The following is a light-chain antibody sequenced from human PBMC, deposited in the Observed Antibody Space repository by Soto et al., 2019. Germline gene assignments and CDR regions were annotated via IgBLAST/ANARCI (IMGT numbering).Light chain of an antibody. Sequence: EIVLTQSPGTLSLSPGEGATLSCRASQSVSSNYLAWYHQEPGQAPRLLIFGASNRASHIPDRFSGSGSGTDFTLTISRLEPEDFAVYYCQQYGNSPPYTFGQGTKLEIK. CDR1: QSVSSNY. V-gene: IGKV3-20*01. J-gene: IGKJ2*01. CDR3: QQYGNSPPYT. CDR2: GAS.